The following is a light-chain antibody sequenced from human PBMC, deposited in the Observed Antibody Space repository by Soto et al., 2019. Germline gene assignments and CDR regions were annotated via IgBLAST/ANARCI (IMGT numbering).Light chain of an antibody. CDR2: GAS. V-gene: IGKV3-20*01. J-gene: IGKJ2*01. CDR3: QQYGTSPMYA. Sequence: EIVLTQSPGTLSLSPGERATLSCRPSRSVSSSYLAWYQQKPGQAPRLLIYGASSRATGIPDRFSGSGSGTDFTLTISRLEPEDFVVYYCQQYGTSPMYAFGQGTKLEIK. CDR1: RSVSSSY.